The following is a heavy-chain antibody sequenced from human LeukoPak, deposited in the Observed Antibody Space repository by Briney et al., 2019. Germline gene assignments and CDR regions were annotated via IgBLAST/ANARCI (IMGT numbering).Heavy chain of an antibody. V-gene: IGHV3-21*01. CDR3: ARDYAPDIVVVPAAMRY. CDR1: GFTFSSYS. D-gene: IGHD2-2*01. Sequence: PGGSLRLSCAASGFTFSSYSMNWVRQAPGKGLEWVSSISSSSSYIYYADSVKGRFTISRDNAKNSLYLQMNSLRAEDTAVYYCARDYAPDIVVVPAAMRYWGQGTLVTVSS. J-gene: IGHJ4*02. CDR2: ISSSSSYI.